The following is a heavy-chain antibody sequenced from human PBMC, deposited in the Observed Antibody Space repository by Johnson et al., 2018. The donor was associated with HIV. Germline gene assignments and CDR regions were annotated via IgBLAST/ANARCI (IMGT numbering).Heavy chain of an antibody. Sequence: QMLLVESGGGVVQPGGSLRLSCVASKLMFSDYGMHWVRQAPGKGLEWVAIISNDGSNKYYEDSVKGRFTISRNNFKNTLYLQMNSLRTDHTAVYYGARGYTWNDVSIWGQGTMVTVSS. J-gene: IGHJ3*02. CDR2: ISNDGSNK. CDR1: KLMFSDYG. CDR3: ARGYTWNDVSI. V-gene: IGHV3-30*06. D-gene: IGHD1-1*01.